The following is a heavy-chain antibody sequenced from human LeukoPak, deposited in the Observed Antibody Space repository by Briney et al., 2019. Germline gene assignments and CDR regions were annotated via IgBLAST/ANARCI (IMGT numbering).Heavy chain of an antibody. CDR1: GGSISSYY. CDR3: ARVVHSGSYLFDY. Sequence: SETLSLTCTVSGGSISSYYWSWIRQPPGKGLEWIGYIYYSGSTNYNPSLKSRVTISVDTSKNQFSLKLSSVTAADTAVYYCARVVHSGSYLFDYWGQGTLVTVSS. V-gene: IGHV4-59*08. CDR2: IYYSGST. J-gene: IGHJ4*02. D-gene: IGHD1-26*01.